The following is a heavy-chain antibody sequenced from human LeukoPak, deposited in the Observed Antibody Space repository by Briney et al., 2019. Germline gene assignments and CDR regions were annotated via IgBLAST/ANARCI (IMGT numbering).Heavy chain of an antibody. CDR2: ISAYNGNT. V-gene: IGHV1-18*01. CDR1: GYTFTSYG. Sequence: GASVKVSCKASGYTFTSYGISWVRQAPGQGLEWMGWISAYNGNTNYAQKLQGRVTMTTDTSTSTAYMELRSLRSEDTAVYCSSTSCLRDYWGQGTLVTVSS. D-gene: IGHD2-2*01. J-gene: IGHJ4*02. CDR3: STSCLRDY.